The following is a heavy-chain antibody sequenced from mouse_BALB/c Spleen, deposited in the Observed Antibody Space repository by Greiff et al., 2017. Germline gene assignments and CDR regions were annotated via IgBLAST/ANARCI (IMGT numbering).Heavy chain of an antibody. CDR3: ARSKGRDWYFDV. CDR2: ISYSGST. J-gene: IGHJ1*01. Sequence: EVKLMESGPGLVKPSQSLSLTCTVTGYSITSDYAWNWIRQFPGNKLEWMGYISYSGSTSYNPSLKSRISITRDTSKNQFFLQLNSVTTEDTATYYCARSKGRDWYFDVWGAGTTVTVSS. V-gene: IGHV3-2*02. CDR1: GYSITSDYA.